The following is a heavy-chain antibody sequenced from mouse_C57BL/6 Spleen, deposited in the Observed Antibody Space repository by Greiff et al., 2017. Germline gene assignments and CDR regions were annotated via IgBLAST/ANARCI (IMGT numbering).Heavy chain of an antibody. CDR2: INPNNGGT. J-gene: IGHJ3*01. D-gene: IGHD1-1*01. CDR1: GYTFTDYY. CDR3: ASRYYGSSWFAY. V-gene: IGHV1-26*01. Sequence: EVQLQQSGPELVKPGASVKISCKASGYTFTDYYMNWVKQSPGKSLEWLGDINPNNGGTSYNQKFKGKATLTVDKSSSSAYMELRSLTSEDSAVYYCASRYYGSSWFAYWGQGTLVTVSA.